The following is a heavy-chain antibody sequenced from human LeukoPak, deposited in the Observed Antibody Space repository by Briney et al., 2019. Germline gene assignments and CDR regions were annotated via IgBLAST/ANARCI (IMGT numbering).Heavy chain of an antibody. V-gene: IGHV5-51*01. J-gene: IGHJ3*01. CDR2: IHPGDSDT. CDR3: APGGGPGAYDVFVL. CDR1: GYNFSSFW. Sequence: GESLKISCRGSGYNFSSFWIAWVRQMPGKGLEWMGIIHPGDSDTRYSPSFQGQVTISADKSINTAYLQWSRLKASDTAFYYCAPGGGPGAYDVFVLWGKGTMVPVSS. D-gene: IGHD3-10*01.